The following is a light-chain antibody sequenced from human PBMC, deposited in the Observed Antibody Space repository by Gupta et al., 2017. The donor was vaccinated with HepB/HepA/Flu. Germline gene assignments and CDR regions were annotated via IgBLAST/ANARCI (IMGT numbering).Light chain of an antibody. CDR1: SSDVGGFNS. J-gene: IGLJ2*01. CDR2: DVT. CDR3: SSFTRTTTTLVL. Sequence: QSALTQPASVSGSPGQSLTISFTGTSSDVGGFNSVSWYQQYPGKAPKLLIYDVTTRPSGISTRFSASKSGNTASLTISGLQTEDEANYFCSSFTRTTTTLVLFGGGTKVTVL. V-gene: IGLV2-14*01.